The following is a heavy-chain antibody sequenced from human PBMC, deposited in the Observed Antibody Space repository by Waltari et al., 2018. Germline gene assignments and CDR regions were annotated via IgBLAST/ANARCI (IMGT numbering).Heavy chain of an antibody. CDR1: GYSISRGDY. V-gene: IGHV4-38-2*02. J-gene: IGHJ4*02. CDR2: IHHSGST. CDR3: ARGEATTFYY. Sequence: QVQLQESGPGLVKPSETLSRTCTVSGYSISRGDYWGWSRQPPGQGLEWLGCIHHSGSTNYTPSLNSRVTRSVDTSTNPFSLNLSSVTAADTAVYYCARGEATTFYYWGQGTLVTVSS. D-gene: IGHD1-26*01.